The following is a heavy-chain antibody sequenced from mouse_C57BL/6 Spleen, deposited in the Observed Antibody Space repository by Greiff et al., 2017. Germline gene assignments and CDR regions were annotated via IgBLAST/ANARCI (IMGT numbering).Heavy chain of an antibody. CDR1: GYAFTNYL. V-gene: IGHV1-54*01. CDR2: INPGSGGT. J-gene: IGHJ2*01. Sequence: VKLQQSGAELVRPGPSVKVSCKASGYAFTNYLIEWVKQRPGQGLEWIGVINPGSGGTNYNEKFKGKATLTADKSSSTAYMQLSSLTSEDSAVYFCARSGYDRYYFDYWGQGTTRTVSS. CDR3: ARSGYDRYYFDY. D-gene: IGHD2-2*01.